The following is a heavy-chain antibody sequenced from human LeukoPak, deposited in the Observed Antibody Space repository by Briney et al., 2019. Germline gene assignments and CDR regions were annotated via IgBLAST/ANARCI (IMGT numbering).Heavy chain of an antibody. J-gene: IGHJ3*02. D-gene: IGHD3-10*01. CDR1: GGSISSGGYY. CDR3: ARDCGITMARAGHDAFDI. CDR2: IYYSGST. V-gene: IGHV4-31*03. Sequence: SQTLSLTCTVSGGSISSGGYYWSWIRQHPGKGLEWIGYIYYSGSTYYNPSLKSRVTISVDTSKNQFSLKLSSVTAADTAVYYCARDCGITMARAGHDAFDIWGQGTMVTVSS.